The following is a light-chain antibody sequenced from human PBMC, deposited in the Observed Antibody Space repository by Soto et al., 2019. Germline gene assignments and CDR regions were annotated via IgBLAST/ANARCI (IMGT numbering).Light chain of an antibody. V-gene: IGKV3-11*01. CDR3: QHRSSWPRT. CDR2: DAA. Sequence: DIVLTQSPATLSLSPGDRATLSCRASQSVGSSLAWYRRHPGQSPRLLIHDAAYRASGTPARISGSGSGTDFTLSISSLEPEDFAVYYCQHRSSWPRTFGRGTKVDIK. J-gene: IGKJ1*01. CDR1: QSVGSS.